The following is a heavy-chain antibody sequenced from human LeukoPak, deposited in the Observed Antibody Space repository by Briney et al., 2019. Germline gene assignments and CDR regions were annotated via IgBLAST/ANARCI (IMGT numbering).Heavy chain of an antibody. D-gene: IGHD5-18*01. CDR2: IWYDGSNK. Sequence: AGGSLRLSCAASGFTFSSYGMHWVRQAPGKGLEWVAVIWYDGSNKYYADSVKGRFTISRDNSKNTLYLQMNSLRAEDTAVYYCARDRGYSSGALDYWGQGTLVTVSS. J-gene: IGHJ4*02. CDR1: GFTFSSYG. CDR3: ARDRGYSSGALDY. V-gene: IGHV3-33*01.